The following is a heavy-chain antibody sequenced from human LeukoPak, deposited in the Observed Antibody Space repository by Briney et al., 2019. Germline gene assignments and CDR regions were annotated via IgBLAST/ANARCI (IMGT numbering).Heavy chain of an antibody. CDR1: GFIFSDYA. Sequence: GESLRLSCAGSGFIFSDYAMHWVRQAPGKGLECVAFISYDGSEKYYVDSVKGRFTVSRDDSKNTLYLQMNSLRAEDTAVYYCARGGTYYDFWSGYYTAQEENWFDPWGQGTLVTVSS. CDR2: ISYDGSEK. D-gene: IGHD3-3*01. V-gene: IGHV3-30*12. CDR3: ARGGTYYDFWSGYYTAQEENWFDP. J-gene: IGHJ5*02.